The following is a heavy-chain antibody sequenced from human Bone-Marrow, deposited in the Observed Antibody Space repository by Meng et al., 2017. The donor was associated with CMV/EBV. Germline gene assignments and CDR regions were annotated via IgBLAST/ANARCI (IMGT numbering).Heavy chain of an antibody. V-gene: IGHV4-31*03. CDR1: GGSISSGGYY. CDR3: ASSPKVYPYCSSTSCYSEGHYYYYGMDV. Sequence: SETLSLTCTVSGGSISSGGYYWSWIRQHPGKGLEWIGYIYYSGSTYYNPSLKSRVTISVDTSKNQFSLKLSSVTAADTAVYYCASSPKVYPYCSSTSCYSEGHYYYYGMDVWGQGTTVT. J-gene: IGHJ6*02. CDR2: IYYSGST. D-gene: IGHD2-2*01.